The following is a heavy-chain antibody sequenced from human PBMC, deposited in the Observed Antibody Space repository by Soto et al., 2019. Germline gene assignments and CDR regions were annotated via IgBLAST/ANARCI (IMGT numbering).Heavy chain of an antibody. D-gene: IGHD4-17*01. CDR1: GFSFGSYA. V-gene: IGHV3-23*01. CDR3: VKGGPTVIYFDH. J-gene: IGHJ4*02. CDR2: IGGYGHTT. Sequence: EVQLLESGGGSVQPGGSLRLSCAASGFSFGSYAMTWVRQAPGKGLEWVSSIGGYGHTTHYAEFVQGRFTISRHDSEKTVDLQMNSLRVEDTAVYYCVKGGPTVIYFDHWGQGRLVSVSS.